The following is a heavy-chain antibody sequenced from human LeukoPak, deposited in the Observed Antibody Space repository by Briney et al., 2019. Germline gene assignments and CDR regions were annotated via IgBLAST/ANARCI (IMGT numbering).Heavy chain of an antibody. Sequence: GGSLRLSCAASGFTFSDYYMSWIRQAPGKGLEWVSYISSSSSYTNYADSVKGRFTIPRDNAKNSLYLQMNSLRAEDTAVYYCARDLLRYGSGSYYGYWGQGTLVTVSS. D-gene: IGHD3-10*01. CDR1: GFTFSDYY. CDR3: ARDLLRYGSGSYYGY. V-gene: IGHV3-11*05. J-gene: IGHJ4*02. CDR2: ISSSSSYT.